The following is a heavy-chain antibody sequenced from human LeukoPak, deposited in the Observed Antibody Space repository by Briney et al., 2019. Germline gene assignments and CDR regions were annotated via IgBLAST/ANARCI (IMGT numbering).Heavy chain of an antibody. J-gene: IGHJ4*02. Sequence: PGGSLRLSCAASGFTFSSYAMSWVRQAPGKGLEWVSAISGSGGSTYYADSVKGRFTISRDNSKNTLYLQMNSLRAEDTAVYYCAKDKERIRRWLQLEAGFDYWGQGTTVTVSS. V-gene: IGHV3-23*01. CDR1: GFTFSSYA. CDR3: AKDKERIRRWLQLEAGFDY. CDR2: ISGSGGST. D-gene: IGHD5-24*01.